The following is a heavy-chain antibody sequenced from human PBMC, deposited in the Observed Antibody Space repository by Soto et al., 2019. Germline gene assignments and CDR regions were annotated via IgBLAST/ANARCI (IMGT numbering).Heavy chain of an antibody. CDR2: INAGNGNT. CDR1: GITFSTYA. Sequence: ASVKVSCKASGITFSTYAIHWVRQAPGQRLEWMGWINAGNGNTRYSQKFQGRVTLTRDTSASTAYMELSSLRSEDTAVYYCARSTGSYYVWFDPWGQGTLVTVSS. D-gene: IGHD1-26*01. V-gene: IGHV1-3*01. CDR3: ARSTGSYYVWFDP. J-gene: IGHJ5*02.